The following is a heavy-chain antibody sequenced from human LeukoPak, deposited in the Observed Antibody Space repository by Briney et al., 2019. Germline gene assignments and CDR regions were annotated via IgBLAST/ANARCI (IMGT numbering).Heavy chain of an antibody. CDR3: AKDHTARVDTAMSD. V-gene: IGHV3-30*18. CDR2: ISYDGSNK. Sequence: GGSLRLSCAASGFTFSSYGMHWVRQAPGKGLEWVAVISYDGSNKYYADSVKGRFTISRDNSKNTLYLQMNSLRAEDPAVYYCAKDHTARVDTAMSDWGQGTLVTVSS. D-gene: IGHD5-18*01. CDR1: GFTFSSYG. J-gene: IGHJ4*02.